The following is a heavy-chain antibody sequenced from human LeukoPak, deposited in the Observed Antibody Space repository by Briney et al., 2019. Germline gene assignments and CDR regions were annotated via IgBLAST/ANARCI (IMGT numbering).Heavy chain of an antibody. CDR1: GFTFNRYI. V-gene: IGHV3-23*01. Sequence: GGSLRLSCAASGFTFNRYIMNWLRQAPGKGLEWVGNLNLDGSSTYYADSLRGRVIISRDSSKNTLFLQLNSMTPDDTAVYYCARGETGRGDYFDFWGQGTPVAVSS. CDR3: ARGETGRGDYFDF. J-gene: IGHJ4*02. D-gene: IGHD2-15*01. CDR2: LNLDGSST.